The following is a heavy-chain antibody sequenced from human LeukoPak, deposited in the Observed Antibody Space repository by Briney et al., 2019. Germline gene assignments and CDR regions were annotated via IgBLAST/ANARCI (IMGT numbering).Heavy chain of an antibody. D-gene: IGHD6-19*01. J-gene: IGHJ2*01. CDR1: GFTVSSNY. CDR3: AGARSGWHNWYFDL. V-gene: IGHV3-53*04. Sequence: GGSLRLSCAASGFTVSSNYMSWVRQAPGKGLEWVSVIYSGGSTYYADSVKGRFTISRHNSKNTLYLQMNSLRAEDTAVYYCAGARSGWHNWYFDLWGRGTLVTVSS. CDR2: IYSGGST.